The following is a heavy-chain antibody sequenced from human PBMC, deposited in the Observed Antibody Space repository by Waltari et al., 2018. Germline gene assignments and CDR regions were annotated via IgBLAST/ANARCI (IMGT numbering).Heavy chain of an antibody. V-gene: IGHV3-15*07. CDR2: IKSKTDGGTT. D-gene: IGHD3-10*01. CDR3: AKGGEGFGELLEGGMDV. Sequence: EVQLVESGGGLVKPGGSLRLSCAASGFTFSNAWMNWVRQAPGKGLEWVGRIKSKTDGGTTDYAAPVKGRFTISRDDSKNTLYLQMNSLRAEDTAVYYCAKGGEGFGELLEGGMDVWGQGTTVTVSS. J-gene: IGHJ6*02. CDR1: GFTFSNAW.